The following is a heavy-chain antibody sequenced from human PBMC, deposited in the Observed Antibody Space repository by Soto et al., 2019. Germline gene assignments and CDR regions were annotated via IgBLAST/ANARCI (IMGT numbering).Heavy chain of an antibody. Sequence: QVQLQESGPGLVKPSETLSLTCTVSGGSISSYYWSWIRQPAGKGLEWIGRIYTSGSTNYNPSLRSRITTAVDTSNHHFSMKRSSVTAADTAVDYWAREPRQAFDIWGQGTMVTVSS. CDR2: IYTSGST. J-gene: IGHJ3*02. CDR1: GGSISSYY. V-gene: IGHV4-4*07. CDR3: AREPRQAFDI.